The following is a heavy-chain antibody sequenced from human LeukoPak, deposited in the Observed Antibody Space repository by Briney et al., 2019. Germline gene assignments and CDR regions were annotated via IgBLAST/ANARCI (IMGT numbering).Heavy chain of an antibody. V-gene: IGHV1-8*02. J-gene: IGHJ6*02. Sequence: ASVKVSCKASGYTFTSYYMHWVRQATGQGLEWMGWMNPNSGNTGYAQKFQGRVTMTRNTSISTAYMELSSLRSEDTAVYYCARSLDRETYYYYYGMDVWGQGTTVTVSS. CDR2: MNPNSGNT. CDR1: GYTFTSYY. CDR3: ARSLDRETYYYYYGMDV. D-gene: IGHD3-10*01.